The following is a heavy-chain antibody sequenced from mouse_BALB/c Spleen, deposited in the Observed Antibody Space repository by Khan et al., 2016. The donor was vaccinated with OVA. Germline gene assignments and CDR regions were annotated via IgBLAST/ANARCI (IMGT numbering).Heavy chain of an antibody. D-gene: IGHD2-1*01. V-gene: IGHV1-7*01. CDR1: GYTFTTYW. J-gene: IGHJ3*01. Sequence: QVQLKQSGAELAKPGASVKMSCKASGYTFTTYWMHWVKQRPGQGLEWIGYIDPSTGYTEYNQKFKDKATLTTDKSSSTAYMQLNSLTSEDSAVYSCARRGLYGIIAYWGQGTLVTVSA. CDR2: IDPSTGYT. CDR3: ARRGLYGIIAY.